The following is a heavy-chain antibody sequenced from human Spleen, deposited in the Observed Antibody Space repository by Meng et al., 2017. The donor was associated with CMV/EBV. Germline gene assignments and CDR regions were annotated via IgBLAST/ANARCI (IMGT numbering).Heavy chain of an antibody. CDR1: GFTFSSYA. Sequence: LSWAASGFTFSSYAMHWVRQAPGKGLEWVAVISYDGSNKYYADSVKGRFTISRDNSKNTLYLQMNSLRAEDTAVYYCAGEVIAILDYWGQGTLVTVSS. CDR3: AGEVIAILDY. V-gene: IGHV3-30*04. J-gene: IGHJ4*02. CDR2: ISYDGSNK. D-gene: IGHD2-21*01.